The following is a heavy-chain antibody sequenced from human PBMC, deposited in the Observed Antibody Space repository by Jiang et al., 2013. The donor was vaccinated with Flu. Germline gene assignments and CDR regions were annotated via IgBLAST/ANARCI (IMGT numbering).Heavy chain of an antibody. V-gene: IGHV1-69*06. CDR2: ILPIIDST. CDR1: GGTFNSSP. J-gene: IGHJ4*02. Sequence: GGTFNSSPLTWVRQAPGQGLEWMGDILPIIDSTNYAQKVQGRVTITADKATTTAYMELSSLRPEDTAVYYCATPSPCGGDCYYFEYWGQGTLLTVSS. D-gene: IGHD2-21*02. CDR3: ATPSPCGGDCYYFEY.